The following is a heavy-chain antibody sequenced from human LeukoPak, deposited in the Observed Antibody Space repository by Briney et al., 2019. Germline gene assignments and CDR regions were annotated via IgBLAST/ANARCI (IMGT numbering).Heavy chain of an antibody. V-gene: IGHV3-30*04. D-gene: IGHD4-17*01. Sequence: GRPLRLSCAASGFTFSSYAMHWVRQAPGKGLEWVAVISYDGSNKYYADSVKGRFTISRDNSKNTLYLQMNSLRAEDTAVYYCARDRAYGDYRDAFDIWGQGTMVTVSS. J-gene: IGHJ3*02. CDR3: ARDRAYGDYRDAFDI. CDR1: GFTFSSYA. CDR2: ISYDGSNK.